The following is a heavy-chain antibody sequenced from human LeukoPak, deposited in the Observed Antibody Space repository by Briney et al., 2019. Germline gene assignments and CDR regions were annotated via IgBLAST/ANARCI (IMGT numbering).Heavy chain of an antibody. V-gene: IGHV4-61*02. D-gene: IGHD3-22*01. CDR3: ARASLAYYNDSSGYTFDY. J-gene: IGHJ4*02. CDR2: IYTSGST. Sequence: SQTLSLTCTVSGGSLSSGIYYWSWIPQPAGKGLEWIGRIYTSGSTNYNPSLKSRVTISVDTSKNQFSLKLSSVTAADTAVYYCARASLAYYNDSSGYTFDYWGQGTLVTVSS. CDR1: GGSLSSGIYY.